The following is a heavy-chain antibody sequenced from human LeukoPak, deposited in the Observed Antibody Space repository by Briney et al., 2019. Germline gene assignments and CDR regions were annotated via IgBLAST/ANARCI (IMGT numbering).Heavy chain of an antibody. Sequence: ASVKVSCKVSGYTLTELSMHWVRQAPGKGLEWMGGLDPEDGETIYAQKFQGRVTMTEDTSTDTAYMELSSLRSEDTAVYYCATKVFGVVIMSEEAFDIWGQGTMVTVSS. CDR2: LDPEDGET. D-gene: IGHD3-3*01. CDR1: GYTLTELS. J-gene: IGHJ3*02. V-gene: IGHV1-24*01. CDR3: ATKVFGVVIMSEEAFDI.